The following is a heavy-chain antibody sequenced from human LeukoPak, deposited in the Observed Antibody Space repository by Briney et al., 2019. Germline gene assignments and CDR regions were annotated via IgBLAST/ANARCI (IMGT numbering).Heavy chain of an antibody. CDR2: IRYDGGNK. J-gene: IGHJ5*02. V-gene: IGHV3-30*02. CDR3: AREIAVAGTRWFDP. Sequence: GGSLRLSCAASGFTFSSYAMHWVRQAPGKGLEWVASIRYDGGNKYYSDSVKGRFTISRDNSKNTLYLQMNSLRVEDTAVYYCAREIAVAGTRWFDPWGQGTLVTVSS. D-gene: IGHD6-19*01. CDR1: GFTFSSYA.